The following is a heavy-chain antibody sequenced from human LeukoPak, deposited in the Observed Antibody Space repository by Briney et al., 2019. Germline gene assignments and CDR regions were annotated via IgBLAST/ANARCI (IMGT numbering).Heavy chain of an antibody. CDR3: ARDIWNDARYFMYV. D-gene: IGHD1-1*01. CDR2: IWSGSTTG. J-gene: IGHJ6*03. CDR1: GFIFSDHG. V-gene: IGHV3-33*01. Sequence: PGRSLRLSCAASGFIFSDHGMHWVSQAPGKGLEWVALIWSGSTTGLHSASVEGRFTISRDRNTLYLQMNSLKAEDLAVYFCARDIWNDARYFMYVWGIGTTVTVSS.